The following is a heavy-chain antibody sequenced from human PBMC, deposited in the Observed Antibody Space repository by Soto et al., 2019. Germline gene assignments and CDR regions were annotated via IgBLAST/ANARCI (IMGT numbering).Heavy chain of an antibody. Sequence: ASVKVSCKASGYTFTRYGISWVRQAPGRGLEWMGWISAYNGNTNYAQKLQGRVTMTTDTSTSTAYMELRSLRSDDTAVYYCARSTKWIQLWLGDNWFDPWGQGTLVTVSS. D-gene: IGHD5-18*01. CDR2: ISAYNGNT. J-gene: IGHJ5*02. V-gene: IGHV1-18*01. CDR3: ARSTKWIQLWLGDNWFDP. CDR1: GYTFTRYG.